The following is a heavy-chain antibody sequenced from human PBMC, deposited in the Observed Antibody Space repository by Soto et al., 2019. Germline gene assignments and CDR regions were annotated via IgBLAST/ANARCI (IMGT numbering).Heavy chain of an antibody. V-gene: IGHV4-30-2*01. J-gene: IGHJ3*02. CDR2: IYHSGST. CDR3: ARGGGYAHGAFDI. Sequence: QLQLQESGSGLVKPSQTLSLTCAVSGGSISSGGYSWSWIRQPPGKVLEWIGYIYHSGSTYYNPSLKSRVTISVDRSKNQFSLKLSSVAAADTAVYYCARGGGYAHGAFDIWGQGTMVTVSS. CDR1: GGSISSGGYS. D-gene: IGHD5-12*01.